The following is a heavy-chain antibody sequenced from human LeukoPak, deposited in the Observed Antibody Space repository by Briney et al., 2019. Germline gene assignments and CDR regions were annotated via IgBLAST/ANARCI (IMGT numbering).Heavy chain of an antibody. J-gene: IGHJ6*03. Sequence: PGGSLRLSCAASGFTVSSNYMSWVRQPPGKGLEWVANIKQDESEEYYVDSVKGPFTISRDNAKNSLYLQMSSLRAEDTAVYYCARDYGGYYGSWNRGDYYYYMDVWGKGTTVTVSS. CDR2: IKQDESEE. V-gene: IGHV3-7*01. CDR3: ARDYGGYYGSWNRGDYYYYMDV. CDR1: GFTVSSNY. D-gene: IGHD3-10*01.